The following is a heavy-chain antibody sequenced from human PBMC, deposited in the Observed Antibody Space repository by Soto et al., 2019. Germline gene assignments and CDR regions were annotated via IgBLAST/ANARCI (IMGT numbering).Heavy chain of an antibody. CDR3: AKVLASPYCTGNSCFSPQSAY. CDR2: ISWNSGTI. V-gene: IGHV3-9*01. J-gene: IGHJ4*02. CDR1: GFTFDDYA. Sequence: EVQLVESGGGLVQPGRSLRLSCAASGFTFDDYAMHWVRQAPGKGLEWVSGISWNSGTIRYADSVKGRFTISRDNAKNHLHLQMNSRRTEDTALYYCAKVLASPYCTGNSCFSPQSAYWGRGTLVTDSS. D-gene: IGHD2-15*01.